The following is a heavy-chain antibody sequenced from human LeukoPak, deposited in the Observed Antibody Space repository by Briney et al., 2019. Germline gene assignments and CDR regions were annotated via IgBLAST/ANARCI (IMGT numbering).Heavy chain of an antibody. D-gene: IGHD3-16*02. CDR2: IIPIFGTA. J-gene: IGHJ6*03. Sequence: SVKVSCKASGYTFTSYYMHWVRQAPGQGLEWMGGIIPIFGTANYAQKFQGRVTITTDESTSTAYMELSSLRSEDTAVYYCARAPTTSYPYYYYYYMDVWGKGTTVTVSS. V-gene: IGHV1-69*05. CDR1: GYTFTSYY. CDR3: ARAPTTSYPYYYYYYMDV.